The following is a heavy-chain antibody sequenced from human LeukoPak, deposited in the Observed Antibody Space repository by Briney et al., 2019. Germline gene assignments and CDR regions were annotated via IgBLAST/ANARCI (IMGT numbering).Heavy chain of an antibody. CDR2: IYHSGST. Sequence: PSETLSLTCTVSGYSISSGYYWGWIRQPPGKGLEWIGSIYHSGSTYYNPSLKSRVTISVDTSENQFSLKLSSVTAADTAVYYCARESSSGYYYLPFDYWGQGTLVTVSS. CDR3: ARESSSGYYYLPFDY. J-gene: IGHJ4*02. D-gene: IGHD3-22*01. CDR1: GYSISSGYY. V-gene: IGHV4-38-2*02.